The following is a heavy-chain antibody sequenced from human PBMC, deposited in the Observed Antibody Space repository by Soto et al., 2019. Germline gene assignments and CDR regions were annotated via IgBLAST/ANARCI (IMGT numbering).Heavy chain of an antibody. Sequence: QVQLQESGPGLVKPSETLSLTCTVSGGSISSYYWSWIRQPPGKGLEWIGYIYYSGSTNYNPSHRSRVTISVDTSKNQFSLKLSSVPAAATAVYYCARGLRYCSGGSCLYYFDYWGQGTLVTVSS. J-gene: IGHJ4*02. D-gene: IGHD2-15*01. V-gene: IGHV4-59*01. CDR1: GGSISSYY. CDR3: ARGLRYCSGGSCLYYFDY. CDR2: IYYSGST.